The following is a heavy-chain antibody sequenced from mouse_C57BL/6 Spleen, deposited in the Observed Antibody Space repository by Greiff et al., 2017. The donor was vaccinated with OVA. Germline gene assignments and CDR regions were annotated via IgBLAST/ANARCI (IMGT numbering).Heavy chain of an antibody. J-gene: IGHJ4*01. CDR2: YPGSGNTY. D-gene: IGHD2-12*01. Sequence: VQLVESGPELVKPGASVKMSCKASGYTFTDYYMHWVKQKPGKGLEWIGEIYPGSGNTYYNEKFKGKATLTADTSSSTAYMQLSSLTSEDSAVYFCAKYDRRVDYGGQGTSVTVSS. CDR1: YTFTDYYM. CDR3: KYDRRVDY. V-gene: IGHV1-83*01.